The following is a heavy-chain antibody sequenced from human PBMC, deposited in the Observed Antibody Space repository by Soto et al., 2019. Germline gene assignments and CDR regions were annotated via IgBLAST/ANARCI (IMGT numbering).Heavy chain of an antibody. J-gene: IGHJ5*02. CDR1: GYTFTSYD. CDR3: ARGRVKWLRLGCNWFDP. CDR2: MNPNSGNT. V-gene: IGHV1-8*01. Sequence: QVQLVQSGAEVKKPGASVKVSCKASGYTFTSYDINWVRQATGQGLEWMGWMNPNSGNTGYAQKFQGRVTMTRNTSISTAYMELSSLRSEDTAVYYCARGRVKWLRLGCNWFDPWGQGTLVTVSS. D-gene: IGHD5-12*01.